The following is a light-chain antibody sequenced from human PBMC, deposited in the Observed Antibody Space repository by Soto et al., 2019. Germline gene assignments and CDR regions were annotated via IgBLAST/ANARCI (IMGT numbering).Light chain of an antibody. V-gene: IGKV1-39*01. J-gene: IGKJ3*01. CDR1: QDIEAY. CDR3: QQSDSTPFT. CDR2: AAS. Sequence: DLPMTQSPSSLSASVGDRVTISCRASQDIEAYLNWYQQKPGKAPKLLIYAASNLQTGVPSRFSGGGSGTDFTLTISSLRPEDFATYYCQQSDSTPFTFGPGTTVDFK.